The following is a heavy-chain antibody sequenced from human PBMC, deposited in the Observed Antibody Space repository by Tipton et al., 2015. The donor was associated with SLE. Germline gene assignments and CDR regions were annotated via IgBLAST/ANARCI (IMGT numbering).Heavy chain of an antibody. CDR1: GDFISSRY. V-gene: IGHV4-59*11. CDR2: VYYSGST. J-gene: IGHJ4*02. D-gene: IGHD3-16*01. Sequence: TLSLTCTVSGDFISSRYWNWIRQPPGKGLEWIGYVYYSGSTNYNPSLMSRVTISVDTSKNQFSLSVNSVTAADTAVYYCARSMLTTKRVFDYWGQGTLVTVSS. CDR3: ARSMLTTKRVFDY.